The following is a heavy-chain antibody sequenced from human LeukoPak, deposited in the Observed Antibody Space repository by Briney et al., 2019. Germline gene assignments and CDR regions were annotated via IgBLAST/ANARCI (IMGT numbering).Heavy chain of an antibody. D-gene: IGHD6-19*01. CDR3: ARDRDGSGWHDY. CDR1: GFTFSSYE. J-gene: IGHJ4*02. CDR2: ISSSGSYI. V-gene: IGHV3-21*01. Sequence: GGSLRLSCAASGFTFSSYEMNWVRQAPGKGLEWVSSISSSGSYIYFADSVKGRFTSSRDNAKNSLYLQMNSLRAEDTAVYYCARDRDGSGWHDYWGQGTLVTVSS.